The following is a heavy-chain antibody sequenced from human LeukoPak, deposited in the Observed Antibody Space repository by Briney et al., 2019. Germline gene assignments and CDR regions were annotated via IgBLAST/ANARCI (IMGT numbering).Heavy chain of an antibody. D-gene: IGHD2-21*01. V-gene: IGHV3-23*01. J-gene: IGHJ3*02. CDR3: NARLVVPAAILYCGGDCYSEALDI. Sequence: AGGSLRLSCAASGFTFSSYAMSWVRQAPGKGLEWVSAISGSGGSTYYADSVKGRFTISRDNSKNTLYLQMNSLRAEDTAVYYCNARLVVPAAILYCGGDCYSEALDIWGQGTMVTVSS. CDR1: GFTFSSYA. CDR2: ISGSGGST.